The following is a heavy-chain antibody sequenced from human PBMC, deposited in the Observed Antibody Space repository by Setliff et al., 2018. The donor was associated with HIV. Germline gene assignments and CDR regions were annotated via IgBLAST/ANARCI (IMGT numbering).Heavy chain of an antibody. D-gene: IGHD3-16*01. CDR2: VYYSGST. V-gene: IGHV4-59*08. CDR1: GGSIRSYY. Sequence: SETLSLTCTVSGGSIRSYYWSWIRQPPGEGLEWIGYVYYSGSTNYNPSLKSRVTISVDTSKNQFSLKLSSVTAADTAVYYCARTPSRGGFDYWGQGTLVTVSS. J-gene: IGHJ4*02. CDR3: ARTPSRGGFDY.